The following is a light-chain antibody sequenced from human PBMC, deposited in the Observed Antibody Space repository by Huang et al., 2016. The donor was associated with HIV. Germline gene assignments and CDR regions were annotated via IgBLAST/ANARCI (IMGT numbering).Light chain of an antibody. CDR2: GTS. Sequence: EIVMTQSPATLPVSPGERATLSCRASQSVSTNLAWYQQIPGQSPRLLIYGTSNRATGLPERFSGSGSGTEFTLTISSLQSEDFAVYYCQQYDKWPCTFGQGTKLEIK. CDR3: QQYDKWPCT. V-gene: IGKV3-15*01. CDR1: QSVSTN. J-gene: IGKJ2*02.